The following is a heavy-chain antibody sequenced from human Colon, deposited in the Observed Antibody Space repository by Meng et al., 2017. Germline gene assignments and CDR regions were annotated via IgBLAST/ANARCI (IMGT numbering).Heavy chain of an antibody. CDR2: MHYSGYT. CDR3: ARERLGASSFDY. CDR1: GGSVSSGGYY. J-gene: IGHJ4*02. Sequence: VQLQESGPGLVKPSQTLSLTCTVSGGSVSSGGYYWSWIRQPPGKGLEWIGYMHYSGYTYYNPSLKSRVTISLDTSKNQVSLNLTSVTAADTAMYYCARERLGASSFDYWGQGTLVTVSS. D-gene: IGHD1-26*01. V-gene: IGHV4-30-4*01.